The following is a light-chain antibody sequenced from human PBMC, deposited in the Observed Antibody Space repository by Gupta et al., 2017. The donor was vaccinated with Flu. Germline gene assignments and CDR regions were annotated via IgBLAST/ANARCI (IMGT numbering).Light chain of an antibody. J-gene: IGLJ3*02. Sequence: QSPLTQPPSVSAAPGQQVTIYCSGSRTNIGNYFVSWYKQFPGAAPKLLIYQDNKRPSGIPDRFSGSKSGTSATLDITGLQTGDEAHYYCGTWDNSLSGSWVFGGGTKVTVL. CDR2: QDN. CDR1: RTNIGNYF. V-gene: IGLV1-51*01. CDR3: GTWDNSLSGSWV.